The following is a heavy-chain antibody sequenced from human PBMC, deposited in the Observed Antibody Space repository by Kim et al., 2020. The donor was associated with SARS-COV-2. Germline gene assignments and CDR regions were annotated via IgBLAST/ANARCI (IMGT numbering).Heavy chain of an antibody. Sequence: GGSLRLSCAASGFTFSSYSMNWVRQAPGKGLEWVSYISSSSSTIYYADSVKGRFTISRDNAKNSLYLQMNSLRDEDTAVYYCARDFLPPYYDSSPNWLDPRGQGTLVTVSS. J-gene: IGHJ5*02. D-gene: IGHD3-22*01. CDR1: GFTFSSYS. V-gene: IGHV3-48*02. CDR3: ARDFLPPYYDSSPNWLDP. CDR2: ISSSSSTI.